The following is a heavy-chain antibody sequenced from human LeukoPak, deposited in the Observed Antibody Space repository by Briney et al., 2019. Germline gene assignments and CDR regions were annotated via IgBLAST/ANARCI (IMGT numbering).Heavy chain of an antibody. D-gene: IGHD5-18*01. CDR2: IIPIFGTA. CDR1: GGTFSSYA. V-gene: IGHV1-69*13. CDR3: ARGHTAMVTWSFDY. J-gene: IGHJ4*02. Sequence: SVKVSCKASGGTFSSYAISWVRQAPGQELEWMGGIIPIFGTANYAQKFQGRVTITADESTSTAYMELSSLRSEDTAVYYCARGHTAMVTWSFDYWGQGTLVTVSS.